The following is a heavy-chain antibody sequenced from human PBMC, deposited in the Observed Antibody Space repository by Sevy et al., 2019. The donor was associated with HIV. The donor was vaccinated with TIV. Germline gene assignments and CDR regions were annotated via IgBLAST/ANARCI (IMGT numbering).Heavy chain of an antibody. D-gene: IGHD2-8*01. CDR3: AREGCTKPHDY. J-gene: IGHJ4*02. CDR1: GFTFSKYS. CDR2: LSFGCGEI. V-gene: IGHV3-23*01. Sequence: GGSLRLSWAASGFTFSKYSMSWVRQPPGKGLEWVSTLSFGCGEINHADSVKGRFTISRDNSKNSLYLQMNNLRAEDTAVYYCAREGCTKPHDYWGQGTLVTVSS.